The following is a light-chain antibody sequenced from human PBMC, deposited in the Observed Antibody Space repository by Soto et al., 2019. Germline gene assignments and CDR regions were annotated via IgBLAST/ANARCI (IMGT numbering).Light chain of an antibody. V-gene: IGLV2-14*03. CDR3: SSYTSSSTLSYV. Sequence: QSVPTQPASVSGSPALSITITCTGTSSDVGGYNYVSWYQHHPGKAPKLMIYDVSNRPSGVSNRFSGSKSGNTASLTISGLQAEDEADYYCSSYTSSSTLSYVFGTGTKVTVL. J-gene: IGLJ1*01. CDR2: DVS. CDR1: SSDVGGYNY.